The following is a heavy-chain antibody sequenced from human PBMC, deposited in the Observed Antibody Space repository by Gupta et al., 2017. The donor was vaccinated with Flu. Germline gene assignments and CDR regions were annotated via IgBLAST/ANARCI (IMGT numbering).Heavy chain of an antibody. CDR3: AREKFCHTSSCYRWFDP. V-gene: IGHV1-2*06. D-gene: IGHD2-2*02. J-gene: IGHJ5*02. Sequence: QVQLVQSGAEVKKPGASVKVSCKASGYTFTGYYIHWVRQAPGQGLEWMGRINPHSGGTNSEQKFQGRVTMTMDTSISTAYMELSRLGSDDTAVYYCAREKFCHTSSCYRWFDPWGQGTLVTVSS. CDR1: GYTFTGYY. CDR2: INPHSGGT.